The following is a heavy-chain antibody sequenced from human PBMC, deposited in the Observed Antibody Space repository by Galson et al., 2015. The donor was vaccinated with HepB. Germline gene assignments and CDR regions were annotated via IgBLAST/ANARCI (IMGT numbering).Heavy chain of an antibody. Sequence: SVKVSCKASGYTFTSYGISWVRQAPGQGLEWMGWISAYNGNTNYAQKLQGRVTMTTDTSTSTAYMELRSLRSDDTAVYYCARAGDYCTSASCSLFDYWGQGTLVTVSS. CDR1: GYTFTSYG. J-gene: IGHJ4*02. CDR3: ARAGDYCTSASCSLFDY. V-gene: IGHV1-18*04. CDR2: ISAYNGNT. D-gene: IGHD2-2*01.